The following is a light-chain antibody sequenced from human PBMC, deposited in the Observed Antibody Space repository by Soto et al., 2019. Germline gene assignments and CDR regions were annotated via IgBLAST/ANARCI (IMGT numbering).Light chain of an antibody. CDR1: QSVSRY. CDR3: QQRSNWPIT. CDR2: DVS. J-gene: IGKJ5*01. V-gene: IGKV3-11*01. Sequence: FPATLSLSPGERATLSCRASQSVSRYLAWYQQKPGQAPRLLIYDVSTRAPGIPARFSGSGSGTDFTLTITSLEPEDFAVFYCQQRSNWPITFGQGTRLDIK.